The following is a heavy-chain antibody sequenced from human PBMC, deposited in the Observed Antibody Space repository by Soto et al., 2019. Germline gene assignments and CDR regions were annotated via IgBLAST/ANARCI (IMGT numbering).Heavy chain of an antibody. D-gene: IGHD4-4*01. CDR3: ATTVNNYYHAMDV. Sequence: ASVKVSCKASGYTFTSYYMHWVRQAPGQGFEWMGIINPSGGCTSYAQKFQGRVTMTRDMSTSTVYMELSSLRSEDTAVYYCATTVNNYYHAMDVWGQGTTVTVSS. J-gene: IGHJ6*02. V-gene: IGHV1-46*01. CDR2: INPSGGCT. CDR1: GYTFTSYY.